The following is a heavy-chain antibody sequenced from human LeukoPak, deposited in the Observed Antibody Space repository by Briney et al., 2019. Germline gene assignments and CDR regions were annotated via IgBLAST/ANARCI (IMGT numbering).Heavy chain of an antibody. J-gene: IGHJ6*03. V-gene: IGHV4-59*01. Sequence: PSETLSLTCTVSGGSISPYYWSWIRQPPGKGLEWIGYTYYSGSTNYNPSLKSRVTISVDTSKNQFSLKLSSVTAADTAVYYCARAFYPGYYSYMAVWGKGTTVTVSS. D-gene: IGHD3-3*02. CDR2: TYYSGST. CDR1: GGSISPYY. CDR3: ARAFYPGYYSYMAV.